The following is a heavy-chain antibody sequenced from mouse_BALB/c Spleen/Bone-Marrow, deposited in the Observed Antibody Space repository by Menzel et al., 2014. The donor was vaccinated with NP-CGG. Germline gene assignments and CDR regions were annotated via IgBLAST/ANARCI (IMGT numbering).Heavy chain of an antibody. CDR3: ARSGSSSGYFDY. CDR1: GFTFSSFG. CDR2: ISSGSSTI. D-gene: IGHD1-1*01. V-gene: IGHV5-17*02. Sequence: EVQLVESGGGLVQPGGSRKLSCAASGFTFSSFGMHWVRQAPEKGLEWVAYISSGSSTIYYADTAMGRFTISRDNPKNTLFLQMTSLRSEDTAMYYCARSGSSSGYFDYWGQGTTPPVSS. J-gene: IGHJ2*01.